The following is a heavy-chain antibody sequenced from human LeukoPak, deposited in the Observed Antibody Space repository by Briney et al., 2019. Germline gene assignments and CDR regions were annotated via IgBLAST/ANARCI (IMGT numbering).Heavy chain of an antibody. CDR2: IRYDGSNK. V-gene: IGHV3-30*02. J-gene: IGHJ4*02. D-gene: IGHD3-10*01. CDR3: AKNKYGSGSYYGLDY. Sequence: PGGTLRLSCAASGFTFSSYGMHWVRQAPGKGLEWVAFIRYDGSNKYYADSVKGRFTISRDNSKNTLYLQMNSLRAEDTAVYYCAKNKYGSGSYYGLDYWGQGTLVTVSS. CDR1: GFTFSSYG.